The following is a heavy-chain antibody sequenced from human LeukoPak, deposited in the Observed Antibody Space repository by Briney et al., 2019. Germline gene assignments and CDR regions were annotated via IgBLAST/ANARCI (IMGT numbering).Heavy chain of an antibody. D-gene: IGHD1-26*01. CDR3: AKALRWELDYYYYYMDV. V-gene: IGHV3-23*01. Sequence: PGGSLRLSCAASGFTFSSYAMSWVRQAPGKGLEWVSAISGSGGSTYYADSVKGRFTISRDNSKNTLYLQMNSLRAEDTAVYYCAKALRWELDYYYYYMDVWGKGTTVTVSS. J-gene: IGHJ6*03. CDR1: GFTFSSYA. CDR2: ISGSGGST.